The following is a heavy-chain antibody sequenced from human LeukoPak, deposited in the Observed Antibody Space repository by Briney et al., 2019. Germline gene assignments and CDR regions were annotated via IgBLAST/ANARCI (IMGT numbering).Heavy chain of an antibody. CDR3: ARDQRYCSSSSCPWEPFDY. V-gene: IGHV3-21*04. D-gene: IGHD2-2*01. CDR1: GFTFSSYT. Sequence: GGSLRLSCAASGFTFSSYTMNWVRQAPGKGLEWVSSITSSSSYIYYADSVQGRFTISRDNAKNSLYLQMNSLRAEDTAVYYCARDQRYCSSSSCPWEPFDYWGQGTLVTVSS. J-gene: IGHJ4*02. CDR2: ITSSSSYI.